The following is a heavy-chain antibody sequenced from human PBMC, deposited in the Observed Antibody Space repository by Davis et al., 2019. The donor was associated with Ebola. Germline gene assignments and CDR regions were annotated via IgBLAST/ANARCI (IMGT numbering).Heavy chain of an antibody. J-gene: IGHJ6*02. D-gene: IGHD6-19*01. CDR2: ISSDSDYI. V-gene: IGHV3-21*01. Sequence: GESLKISCVASGFTFTTYSMSWVRQAPGKALEWVSSISSDSDYIYYADSAKGRFTISRDNSKNTFNLQMNSLTAEDTAVYYCARDIGYSDGWPDYYYYGMDVWGQGTTVTVSS. CDR1: GFTFTTYS. CDR3: ARDIGYSDGWPDYYYYGMDV.